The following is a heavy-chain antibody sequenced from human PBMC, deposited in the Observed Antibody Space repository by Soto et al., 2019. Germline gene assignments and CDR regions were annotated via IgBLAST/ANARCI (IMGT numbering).Heavy chain of an antibody. CDR1: GFTFSSYW. D-gene: IGHD2-2*01. CDR2: IKQDGSEK. CDR3: ARDPPPFEYPSPDLDY. V-gene: IGHV3-7*01. J-gene: IGHJ4*02. Sequence: GESLKISCAASGFTFSSYWMSWVRQAPGKGLEWVANIKQDGSEKYYVDSVKGRFTISRDNAKNSLYLQMNSLRAEDTAVYYCARDPPPFEYPSPDLDYWGQGTLVTVSS.